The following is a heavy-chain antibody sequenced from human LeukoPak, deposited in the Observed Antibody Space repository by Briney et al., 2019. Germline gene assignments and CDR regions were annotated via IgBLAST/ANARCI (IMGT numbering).Heavy chain of an antibody. V-gene: IGHV4-34*01. CDR2: INHSGST. CDR1: GGSFSGYY. J-gene: IGHJ5*02. Sequence: PSETLSLTCAVYGGSFSGYYWSWIRQPPGKGLEWIGEINHSGSTNYNPSLKSRVTISVDTSKNQFSLKLSSVTAVDTAVYYCARAPDSSSTSCLNWFDPWGQGTLVTVSS. CDR3: ARAPDSSSTSCLNWFDP. D-gene: IGHD2-2*01.